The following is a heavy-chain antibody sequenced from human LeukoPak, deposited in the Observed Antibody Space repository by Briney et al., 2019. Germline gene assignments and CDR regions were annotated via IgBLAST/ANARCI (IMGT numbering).Heavy chain of an antibody. Sequence: GGSLRLSCAASGSTFSSYGMHWVRQAPGKGLEWVAVIWYDGSNKYYADSVKGRFTISRDNSKNTLYLQMNSLRAEDTAVYYCAKGVVALDYWGQGTLVTVSS. J-gene: IGHJ4*02. V-gene: IGHV3-33*06. CDR1: GSTFSSYG. D-gene: IGHD2-15*01. CDR2: IWYDGSNK. CDR3: AKGVVALDY.